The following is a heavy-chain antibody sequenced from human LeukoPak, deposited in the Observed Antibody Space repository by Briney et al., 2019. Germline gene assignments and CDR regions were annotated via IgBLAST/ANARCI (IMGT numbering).Heavy chain of an antibody. CDR2: IKQDGSEK. V-gene: IGHV3-7*01. CDR1: GFTFSSYW. D-gene: IGHD6-19*01. CDR3: AGSSGWRIDC. Sequence: GGSLRLSCAASGFTFSSYWMNWVRQAPGRGLEWVANIKQDGSEKYYVDSVKGRFTISRDNAKNSLYLQMHSLRAEDTAVYYCAGSSGWRIDCWGQGTLVTVSS. J-gene: IGHJ4*02.